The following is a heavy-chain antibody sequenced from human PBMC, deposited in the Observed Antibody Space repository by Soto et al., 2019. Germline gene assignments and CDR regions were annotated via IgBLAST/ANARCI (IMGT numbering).Heavy chain of an antibody. D-gene: IGHD3-10*01. CDR3: ARVVMVRGALNHEHDY. J-gene: IGHJ4*02. CDR1: GGTFSSYA. V-gene: IGHV1-69*12. CDR2: IIPIFGTA. Sequence: QVQLVQSGAEVKKPGSSVKVSCKASGGTFSSYAFSWVRQAPGQGLEWMGEIIPIFGTANYAQKFQGRVTITADESTSTAYMELSSLRSEDTAVYYCARVVMVRGALNHEHDYWGQGTLVTVSS.